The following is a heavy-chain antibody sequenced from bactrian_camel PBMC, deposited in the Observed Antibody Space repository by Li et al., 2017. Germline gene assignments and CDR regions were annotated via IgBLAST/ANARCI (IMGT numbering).Heavy chain of an antibody. V-gene: IGHV3S1*01. CDR2: VISSGGGS. J-gene: IGHJ4*01. D-gene: IGHD5*01. Sequence: HVQLVESGGGSVHAGGSLRLPCAASEDTSATACMAWFRQVPGKEREGVAAVISSGGGSYYSPSVKGRFTISQGEAQNTVYLQMNSLKPEDTAMYYCAADTGSNLGSWKDVLDYKYRGQGTQVTVS. CDR3: AADTGSNLGSWKDVLDYKY. CDR1: EDTSATAC.